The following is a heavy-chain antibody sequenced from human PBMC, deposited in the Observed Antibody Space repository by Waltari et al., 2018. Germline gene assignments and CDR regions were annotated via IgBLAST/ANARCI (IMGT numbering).Heavy chain of an antibody. Sequence: QVQLVQSGAEVKKPGSSVKVSCIPSGYSFSTYAISWVRQAPGQGLEWMGGIVPILGVASYAQKFQDRVTSTADESTGTVYMELSSLRSDDTAVYFCARDVGADFWSGYWSYSFHYWGQGTLVTVSS. J-gene: IGHJ4*02. CDR2: IVPILGVA. V-gene: IGHV1-69*04. CDR3: ARDVGADFWSGYWSYSFHY. CDR1: GYSFSTYA. D-gene: IGHD3-3*01.